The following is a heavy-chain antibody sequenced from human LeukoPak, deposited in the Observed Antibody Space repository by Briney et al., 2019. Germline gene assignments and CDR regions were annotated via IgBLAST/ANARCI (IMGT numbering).Heavy chain of an antibody. V-gene: IGHV4-59*01. Sequence: SETLSLTCTVSGDSISRYYWNWIRQPPGKGLEWIGYIYYSGTTNYNPSLKSRVTISVDTSKNQFSLKLSSVTAADTAVYYCARGHSYYDNSGYSGIDYWGQGTLITVSS. CDR3: ARGHSYYDNSGYSGIDY. D-gene: IGHD3-22*01. CDR1: GDSISRYY. J-gene: IGHJ4*02. CDR2: IYYSGTT.